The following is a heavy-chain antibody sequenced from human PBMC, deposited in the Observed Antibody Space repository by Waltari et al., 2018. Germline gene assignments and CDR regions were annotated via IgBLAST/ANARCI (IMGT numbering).Heavy chain of an antibody. CDR3: ARSWSAHYYYYIDV. D-gene: IGHD1-26*01. CDR2: ISVSGGT. CDR1: GGSFTNDY. Sequence: QVTLQQSGPGLLKPSATLSLTCTVSGGSFTNDYWSWIRQPPGKGLEWIGYISVSGGTNYNPSLQSRVTMSADTSENQISLTLTSVTAADTAVYYCARSWSAHYYYYIDVWGKGTTVTVSS. V-gene: IGHV4-4*09. J-gene: IGHJ6*03.